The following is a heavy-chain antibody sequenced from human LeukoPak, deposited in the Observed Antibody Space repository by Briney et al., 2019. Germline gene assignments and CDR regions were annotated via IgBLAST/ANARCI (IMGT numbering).Heavy chain of an antibody. Sequence: SETLSLTCTVSGGSISSYYWSWIRQPAGKGLEWIGRIYTSGSTNYNPSLKSRVTMSVDTSKNQFSLKLSSVTAADTAVYYCAGLRLGELSYNPPDYWGQGTLVTVSS. CDR1: GGSISSYY. D-gene: IGHD3-16*02. J-gene: IGHJ4*02. CDR3: AGLRLGELSYNPPDY. CDR2: IYTSGST. V-gene: IGHV4-4*07.